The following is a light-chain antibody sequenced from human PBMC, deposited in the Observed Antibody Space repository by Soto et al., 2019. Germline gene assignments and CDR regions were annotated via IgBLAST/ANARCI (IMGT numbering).Light chain of an antibody. CDR3: QQYGSSPQT. Sequence: EIVLTQSPGTLSLSPGERGTLSCRASQSVSSNYLAWYQQKPGQAPKLLIYGASSGATGIPDRFSGSGTRTDFTLTISRLEAEDFTVYYCQQYGSSPQTFXQWTKVDIK. V-gene: IGKV3-20*01. CDR1: QSVSSNY. J-gene: IGKJ1*01. CDR2: GAS.